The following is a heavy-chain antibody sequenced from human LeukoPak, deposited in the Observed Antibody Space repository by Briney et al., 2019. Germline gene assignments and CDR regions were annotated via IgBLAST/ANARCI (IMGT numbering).Heavy chain of an antibody. J-gene: IGHJ4*02. V-gene: IGHV3-23*01. CDR2: IGSDNKP. CDR1: GFTFSAYA. D-gene: IGHD5-24*01. CDR3: ARERIGHGYNYAY. Sequence: GGSLRLSCEASGFTFSAYAMTWVRQAPGKGLEWVSSIGSDNKPHYSESVKGRSAISRDNSKSMLFLQMNSLRAEDTAVYYCARERIGHGYNYAYWGQGTLVTVSS.